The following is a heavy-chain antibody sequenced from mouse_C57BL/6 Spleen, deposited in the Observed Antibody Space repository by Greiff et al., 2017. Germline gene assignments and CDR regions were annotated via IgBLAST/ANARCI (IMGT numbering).Heavy chain of an antibody. CDR1: GFTFSDYY. Sequence: EVNVVESEGGLVQPGSPMKLSCTASGFTFSDYYMAWVRQVPEKGLEWVANINYDGSSTYYLDSLKSRFIISRDNAKNILYLQMSSLKSEDTATYYCARVGEIYYDYDGFAYWGQGTLVTVSA. CDR3: ARVGEIYYDYDGFAY. D-gene: IGHD2-4*01. J-gene: IGHJ3*01. V-gene: IGHV5-16*01. CDR2: INYDGSST.